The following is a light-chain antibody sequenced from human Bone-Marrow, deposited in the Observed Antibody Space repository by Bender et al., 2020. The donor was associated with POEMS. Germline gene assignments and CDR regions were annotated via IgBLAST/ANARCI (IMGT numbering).Light chain of an antibody. CDR3: TSYAGTSNLL. V-gene: IGLV2-8*01. J-gene: IGLJ2*01. Sequence: QSALTQPPSASGSPGQSVTISCTGTSSDLSGHNFVSWYQQHPGKAPKLIIYEVTKRSLGVPARFSGSKSGNTASLTVSGLQSDDEAEYFCTSYAGTSNLLFGGGTKVTVL. CDR1: SSDLSGHNF. CDR2: EVT.